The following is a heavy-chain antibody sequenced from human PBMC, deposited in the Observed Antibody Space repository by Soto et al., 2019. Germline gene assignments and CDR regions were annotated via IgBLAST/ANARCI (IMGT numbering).Heavy chain of an antibody. Sequence: EGSRRRSWAAPGFNLENFGKSWVRQAPGKGLEWIYSIRGRGFKKYYADSVKRRFTRPRDNCKSTLYLGLNNFSAEDTAVYHCAETQRVALVPLPAVDCFGPWGPGSVVTVSS. D-gene: IGHD1-26*01. V-gene: IGHV3-23*01. CDR3: AETQRVALVPLPAVDCFGP. CDR2: IRGRGFKK. J-gene: IGHJ5*02. CDR1: GFNLENFG.